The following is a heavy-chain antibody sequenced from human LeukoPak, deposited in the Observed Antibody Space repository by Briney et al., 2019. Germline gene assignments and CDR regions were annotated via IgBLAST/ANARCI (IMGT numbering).Heavy chain of an antibody. V-gene: IGHV4-34*01. D-gene: IGHD2-15*01. J-gene: IGHJ4*02. CDR3: ARAPARGGGFDY. CDR2: INHSGST. Sequence: SETLSLTCAVYGGSFSGYYWSWIRQPPGKGLEWIGEINHSGSTNYNPSLKSRVTISVDTSKNQFSLKLSSVTAADTAVYYCARAPARGGGFDYWGQGTLVTVSS. CDR1: GGSFSGYY.